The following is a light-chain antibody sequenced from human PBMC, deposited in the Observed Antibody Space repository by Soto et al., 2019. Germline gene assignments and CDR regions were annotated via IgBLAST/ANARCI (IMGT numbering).Light chain of an antibody. V-gene: IGKV4-1*01. CDR1: QNVLYSPNNKNY. Sequence: DFVMTQSPDSLAVSLGERATINCKSSQNVLYSPNNKNYLAWYQQKPGQPPKLLIYWASTREYGVPDRFSGSGSATVFTLTISSLQAEDVAVYYCQQYYATPPTFGQGTKVEIK. CDR2: WAS. CDR3: QQYYATPPT. J-gene: IGKJ1*01.